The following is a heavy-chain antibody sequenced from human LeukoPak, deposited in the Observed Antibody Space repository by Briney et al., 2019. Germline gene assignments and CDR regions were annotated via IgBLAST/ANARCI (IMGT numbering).Heavy chain of an antibody. CDR1: TDSTNTYY. V-gene: IGHV4-59*01. Sequence: SETLSLTCSVSTDSTNTYYWRWIRQSPGKGLEWIGHIYQSGSTDYNPSFKSRVTISIDMSKKEFSLKLTSVTVADTAMYYWVRLRWELLAPYFDHWGQGAFVSVSS. D-gene: IGHD2-15*01. CDR3: VRLRWELLAPYFDH. J-gene: IGHJ4*02. CDR2: IYQSGST.